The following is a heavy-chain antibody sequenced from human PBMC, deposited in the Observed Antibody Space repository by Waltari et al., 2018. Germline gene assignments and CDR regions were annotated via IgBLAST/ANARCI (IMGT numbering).Heavy chain of an antibody. CDR1: GGSIRSGAYY. CDR2: IYYSGST. D-gene: IGHD7-27*01. J-gene: IGHJ4*02. V-gene: IGHV4-30-4*01. Sequence: QVQLQESGPGLVKPSQTLSLTCTVSGGSIRSGAYYLSWIRQPPGKGLEWIGYIYYSGSTYYNPSLKSRVTISVDTSKNQFSLKLSSVTAADTAVYYCAREGYGDWGDFDYWGQGTLVTVSS. CDR3: AREGYGDWGDFDY.